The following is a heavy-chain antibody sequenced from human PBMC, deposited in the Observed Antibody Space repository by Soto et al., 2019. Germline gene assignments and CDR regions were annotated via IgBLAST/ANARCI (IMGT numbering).Heavy chain of an antibody. J-gene: IGHJ4*02. CDR1: GGSISSGGYY. CDR2: IYYSGST. CDR3: ARDAAINFSYESIL. V-gene: IGHV4-31*03. D-gene: IGHD5-18*01. Sequence: SETLSLTCTVSGGSISSGGYYWSWIRQHPGKGLEWIGYIYYSGSTYYNPSLKSRVTISVDTSKNQFSLKLSSVTAADTAVYYCARDAAINFSYESILWRQGTLVTVSS.